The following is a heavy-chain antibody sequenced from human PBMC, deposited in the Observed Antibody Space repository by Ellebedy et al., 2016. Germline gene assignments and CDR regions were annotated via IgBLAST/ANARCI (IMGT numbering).Heavy chain of an antibody. J-gene: IGHJ5*02. CDR3: ATRNPLVRLRLWNPVGAWFDP. Sequence: ASVKVSCXVSGYTLTELSMHWVRQAPGKGLEWMGGFDPEDGETIYAQKFQGRVTMTEDTSTDTAYMELSSLRSEDTAVYYCATRNPLVRLRLWNPVGAWFDPWGQGTLVTVSS. CDR2: FDPEDGET. CDR1: GYTLTELS. D-gene: IGHD5-12*01. V-gene: IGHV1-24*01.